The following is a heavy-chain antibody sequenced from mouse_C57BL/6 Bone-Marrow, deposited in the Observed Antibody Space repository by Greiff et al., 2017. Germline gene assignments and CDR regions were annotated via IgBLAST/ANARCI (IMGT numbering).Heavy chain of an antibody. V-gene: IGHV5-17*01. CDR2: FSSGSSTN. CDR1: GFTFSDYG. CDR3: ARRWLLTWFAY. D-gene: IGHD2-3*01. Sequence: EVNVVESGGGLVKPGGSLTLSCAASGFTFSDYGMHWVRQAPATGLEWVAYFSSGSSTNYYADTVKGRFTISRDNAKHTLFLQMTSLMAEDTDMYYCARRWLLTWFAYWGQGTLVTVSA. J-gene: IGHJ3*01.